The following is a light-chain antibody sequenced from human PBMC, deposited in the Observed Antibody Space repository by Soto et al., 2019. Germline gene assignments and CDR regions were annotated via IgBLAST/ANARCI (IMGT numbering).Light chain of an antibody. CDR3: QQYGSSYPWT. CDR2: GAS. Sequence: EIVLTQSPGTLSLSPGERATLSCRASQSVSSSYLAWYQQKPCQAPRLLIYGASSRATGIPDRFSGSGSGTDFTLTIRRLEPEDFAVYYCQQYGSSYPWTFGQGTKLDIK. CDR1: QSVSSSY. J-gene: IGKJ1*01. V-gene: IGKV3-20*01.